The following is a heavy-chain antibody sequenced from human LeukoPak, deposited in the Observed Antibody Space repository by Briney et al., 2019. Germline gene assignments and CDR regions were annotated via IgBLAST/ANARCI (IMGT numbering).Heavy chain of an antibody. D-gene: IGHD3-10*01. CDR3: AKAGSHYGSGSLIDY. Sequence: GGSLRLSCAASGFTFSSYAMHWVRQAPGKGLEWVAVISYDGSNKYYADSVKGRFTISRDNSKNTLYLQMNSLRAEDTAVYYCAKAGSHYGSGSLIDYWGQGTLVTVSS. V-gene: IGHV3-30*04. CDR1: GFTFSSYA. CDR2: ISYDGSNK. J-gene: IGHJ4*02.